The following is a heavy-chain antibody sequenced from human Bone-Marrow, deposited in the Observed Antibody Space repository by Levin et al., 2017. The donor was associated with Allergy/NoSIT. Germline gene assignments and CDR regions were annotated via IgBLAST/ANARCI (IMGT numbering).Heavy chain of an antibody. V-gene: IGHV3-23*01. Sequence: LSLTCAASGFTFSSYAMSWVRQAPGKGLEWVSAISGSGGSTYYADSVKGRFTISRDNSKNTLYLQMNSLRAEDTAVYYCAKDDNIVATIFDYWGQGTLVTVSS. CDR2: ISGSGGST. CDR1: GFTFSSYA. CDR3: AKDDNIVATIFDY. J-gene: IGHJ4*02. D-gene: IGHD5-12*01.